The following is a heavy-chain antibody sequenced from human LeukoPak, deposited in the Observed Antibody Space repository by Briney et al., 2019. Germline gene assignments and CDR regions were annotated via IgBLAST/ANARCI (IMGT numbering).Heavy chain of an antibody. Sequence: SETLSLTCTVSGGSISSSSYYWGWIRQPPGKGLEWIGSIYYSGSTYYNPSLKSRVTISVDTSKNQFSLKLSSVTAADTAVYYCARAPPSFHFDYWGQGTLVTVSS. J-gene: IGHJ4*02. V-gene: IGHV4-39*01. CDR1: GGSISSSSYY. CDR3: ARAPPSFHFDY. CDR2: IYYSGST.